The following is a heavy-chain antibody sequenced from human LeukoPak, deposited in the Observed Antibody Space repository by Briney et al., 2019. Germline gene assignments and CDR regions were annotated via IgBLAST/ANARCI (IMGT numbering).Heavy chain of an antibody. J-gene: IGHJ4*02. D-gene: IGHD2-15*01. Sequence: GGSLRLSCAASGFTFSSYGMHWVRQAPGKGLEWVAFIRYDGSNKYYADSVKGRFTISRDNSKNTLYLQMNSLRAEDTAVYYCAKDGGLCSGGSCYWGGYFDYWGQGTLVTVSS. CDR2: IRYDGSNK. CDR1: GFTFSSYG. CDR3: AKDGGLCSGGSCYWGGYFDY. V-gene: IGHV3-30*02.